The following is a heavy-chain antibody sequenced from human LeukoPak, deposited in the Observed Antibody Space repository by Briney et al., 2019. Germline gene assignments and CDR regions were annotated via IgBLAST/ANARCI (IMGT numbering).Heavy chain of an antibody. D-gene: IGHD1-26*01. V-gene: IGHV3-7*01. CDR3: ARGSYSGTCYYFDY. CDR1: GFTFNKYW. CDR2: IKRDGSEK. Sequence: GGSLRLSCAASGFTFNKYWMSWVRQAPGKGLEWVANIKRDGSEKYYVDSVKGRFTISRDNAENSLYLQTNSLRAEDTAVYYCARGSYSGTCYYFDYWGQGTLVTVSS. J-gene: IGHJ4*02.